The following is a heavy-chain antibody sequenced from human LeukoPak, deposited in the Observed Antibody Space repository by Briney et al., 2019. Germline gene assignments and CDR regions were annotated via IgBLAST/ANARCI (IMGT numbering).Heavy chain of an antibody. CDR3: ARGGYDDFYLDY. CDR1: GGSISSGGYS. J-gene: IGHJ4*02. V-gene: IGHV4-30-2*01. Sequence: SETLSLTCAVSGGSISSGGYSWSWIRQPPGKGLEWIGYIYHSGSTYYNPSLKSRVTISVDRSKNQFSLKLSSVTAADTAVYYCARGGYDDFYLDYWGQGTLVTVSS. D-gene: IGHD3-3*01. CDR2: IYHSGST.